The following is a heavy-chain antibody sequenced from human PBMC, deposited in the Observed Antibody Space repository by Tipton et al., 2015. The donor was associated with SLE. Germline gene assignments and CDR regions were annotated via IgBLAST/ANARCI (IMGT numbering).Heavy chain of an antibody. CDR1: GASISSSNYY. CDR2: IYYTGST. V-gene: IGHV4-39*07. D-gene: IGHD6-19*01. Sequence: TLSLTCTVSGASISSSNYYWGWIRHSPGKGLEWIGSIYYTGSTYYNPSLKSRVTISIDTSQSQFSLKLNSVTAADTAVYYCARHQSSGPQPYYWGQGTLVTVSS. J-gene: IGHJ4*02. CDR3: ARHQSSGPQPYY.